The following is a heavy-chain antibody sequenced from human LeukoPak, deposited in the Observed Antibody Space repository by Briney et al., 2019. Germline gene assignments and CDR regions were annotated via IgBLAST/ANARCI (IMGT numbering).Heavy chain of an antibody. J-gene: IGHJ4*02. CDR1: GYTFTGYY. V-gene: IGHV1-2*02. D-gene: IGHD6-13*01. CDR2: INPNSGGT. Sequence: ASMKVSCKASGYTFTGYYMHWMRQAPGQGLEWMGWINPNSGGTNYAQKFQGRVTMTRDTSINTAYMELSRLTSDDTAVYYCARSGAAAGPYFDYWGQGTLVTVSS. CDR3: ARSGAAAGPYFDY.